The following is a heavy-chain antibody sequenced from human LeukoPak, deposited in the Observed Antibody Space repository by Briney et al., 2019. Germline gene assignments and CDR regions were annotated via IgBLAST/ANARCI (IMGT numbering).Heavy chain of an antibody. Sequence: MTGGSLRLSCAASGFTFSNAWMSWVRQAPGKGLEWVGRIKSKTDGCTTDYAAPVKGRFTISRDDSKNTLYLQMNSLKTEDTAVYYCTTIPELRSLEWLLPFDYWGQGTLVTVSS. V-gene: IGHV3-15*01. CDR1: GFTFSNAW. CDR3: TTIPELRSLEWLLPFDY. D-gene: IGHD3-3*01. J-gene: IGHJ4*02. CDR2: IKSKTDGCTT.